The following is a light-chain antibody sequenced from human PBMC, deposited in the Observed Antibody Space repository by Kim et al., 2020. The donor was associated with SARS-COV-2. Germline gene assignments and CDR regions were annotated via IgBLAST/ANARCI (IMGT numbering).Light chain of an antibody. Sequence: ASVGDRVPIPCRATQGIRNYLAWFQQKPGQAPKSLIYAASSLQSGVPSKFSGSGSGTDFTLTISNLQPEDFATYYCQQYIAYPLTFGGGTKVDIK. J-gene: IGKJ4*01. CDR2: AAS. V-gene: IGKV1-16*02. CDR3: QQYIAYPLT. CDR1: QGIRNY.